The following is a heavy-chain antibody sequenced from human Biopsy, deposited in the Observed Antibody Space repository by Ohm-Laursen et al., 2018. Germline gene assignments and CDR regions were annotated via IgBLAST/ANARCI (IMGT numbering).Heavy chain of an antibody. CDR1: GFSFNDYY. V-gene: IGHV3-11*01. Sequence: SLRLSCSASGFSFNDYYMSWIRQAPGKRLEWVSYISNSGGTIFYADSVKGRFTVSRDNAKNSLYLHMSSLRADETAVYYCARLQGMQLQKNYFDYWGLGTPVTASS. CDR2: ISNSGGTI. CDR3: ARLQGMQLQKNYFDY. J-gene: IGHJ4*02. D-gene: IGHD2-15*01.